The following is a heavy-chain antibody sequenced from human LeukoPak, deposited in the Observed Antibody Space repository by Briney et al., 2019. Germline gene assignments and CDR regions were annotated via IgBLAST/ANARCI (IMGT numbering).Heavy chain of an antibody. CDR1: GDRVSSNSAA. J-gene: IGHJ3*02. CDR2: TYYSSKWYN. V-gene: IGHV6-1*01. CDR3: ARGAVAVRNAFDI. D-gene: IGHD6-19*01. Sequence: KPSQTLSLTCAISGDRVSSNSAAWSWIRQSPSRGLEWLGRTYYSSKWYNDYALSVKSRITINPDTSKNQFTLQLNSVTPEDTAVYYCARGAVAVRNAFDIWGQGTRVTVSS.